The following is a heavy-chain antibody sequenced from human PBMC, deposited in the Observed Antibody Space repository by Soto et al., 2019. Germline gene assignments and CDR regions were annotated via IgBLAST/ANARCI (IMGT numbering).Heavy chain of an antibody. D-gene: IGHD6-13*01. J-gene: IGHJ4*02. CDR3: ARAQPWDY. Sequence: QVQLQQWGAGLLKPSETLSLTCAVYGGSFSGYYWSWIRQPPGKGLEWIGEINHSGSTNYNPSLKSRVTISVDTSKNQFSLKLSSVTAADTAVYYCARAQPWDYWGQGTLVTVSS. V-gene: IGHV4-34*01. CDR1: GGSFSGYY. CDR2: INHSGST.